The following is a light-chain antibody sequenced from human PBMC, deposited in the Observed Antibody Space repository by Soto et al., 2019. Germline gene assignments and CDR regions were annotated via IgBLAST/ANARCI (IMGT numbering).Light chain of an antibody. Sequence: QSALTQPASVSGSPGQSITISCTGTSSDVGGYNYVSWYQQHPGKAPKLMIYEVSNRPSGVSNRFSGSKSGNTASLTISGRQAEYEADYYCSLYTSSSTFVVFGGGTQLTVL. CDR3: SLYTSSSTFVV. J-gene: IGLJ2*01. CDR1: SSDVGGYNY. V-gene: IGLV2-14*01. CDR2: EVS.